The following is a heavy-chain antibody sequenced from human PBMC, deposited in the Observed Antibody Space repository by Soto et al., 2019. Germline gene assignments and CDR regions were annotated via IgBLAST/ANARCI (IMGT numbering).Heavy chain of an antibody. D-gene: IGHD1-26*01. CDR3: ARSGEHPLDF. Sequence: GASVKVSCKTSGYTFTSYVINWVRQAPGQGLEWMGFSTHTGNTIYAQKFQGRVALTTDSSTSTAHMEVRGLRSDDTAVYYCARSGEHPLDFWGQGTPVTVYS. CDR2: STHTGNT. CDR1: GYTFTSYV. J-gene: IGHJ4*02. V-gene: IGHV1-18*01.